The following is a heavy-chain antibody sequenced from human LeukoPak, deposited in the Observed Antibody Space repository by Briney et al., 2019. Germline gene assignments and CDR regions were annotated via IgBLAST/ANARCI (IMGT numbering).Heavy chain of an antibody. J-gene: IGHJ3*02. CDR1: GGSTNGYY. CDR2: IYYSGGT. D-gene: IGHD6-19*01. Sequence: PSETLSLTCTVSGGSTNGYYWSWIRQPPGKGLEWIAFIYYSGGTNYNPSLRSRVSISIDTSKNQFSLRLSSVTAADTAVYYCVASSGWSGLDAFDIWGQGTTVTVSS. V-gene: IGHV4-59*08. CDR3: VASSGWSGLDAFDI.